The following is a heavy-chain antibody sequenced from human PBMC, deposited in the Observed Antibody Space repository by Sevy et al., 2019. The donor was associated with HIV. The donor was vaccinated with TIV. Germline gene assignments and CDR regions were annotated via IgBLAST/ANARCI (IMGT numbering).Heavy chain of an antibody. CDR1: GGSFSGYY. CDR2: INHSGST. V-gene: IGHV4-34*01. CDR3: SRGVSAVEMATIIPPPFDY. Sequence: SETLSLTCAVYGGSFSGYYWSWIRQPPGKGLEWIGEINHSGSTNYNPSLKSRVTISVDTSKNQFSLKLSSVTAADTAVYYCSRGVSAVEMATIIPPPFDYWGQGTLVTVSS. D-gene: IGHD5-12*01. J-gene: IGHJ4*02.